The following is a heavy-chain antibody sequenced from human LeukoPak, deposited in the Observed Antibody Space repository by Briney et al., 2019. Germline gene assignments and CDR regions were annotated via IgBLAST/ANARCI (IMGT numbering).Heavy chain of an antibody. CDR2: INHSGHA. V-gene: IGHV4-34*01. CDR1: GGSFSGYD. CDR3: ARINDFWSGPTLDV. D-gene: IGHD3-3*01. Sequence: PSETLSLTCAVYGGSFSGYDWTWIRQPPGKGLEWIGEINHSGHAKYNPSLKSRVTISIDKSKNQFSLKLNSVTAADTAVYYCARINDFWSGPTLDVWGQGTTVTVSS. J-gene: IGHJ6*02.